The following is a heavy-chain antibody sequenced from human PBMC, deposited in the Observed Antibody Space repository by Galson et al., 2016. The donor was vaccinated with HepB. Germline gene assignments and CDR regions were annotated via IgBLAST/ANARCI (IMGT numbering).Heavy chain of an antibody. J-gene: IGHJ6*02. CDR1: GFSFSSYN. Sequence: SLRLSCAASGFSFSSYNMDWVRRAPGKGLEWVSYISRTGETFYYADSVRGRFTISRDNSQNTLYLQMTSLRREDTAVYYCAKPRYYYGSGNYGMDGWGQGTTVTVSS. CDR3: AKPRYYYGSGNYGMDG. V-gene: IGHV3-48*01. D-gene: IGHD3-10*01. CDR2: ISRTGETF.